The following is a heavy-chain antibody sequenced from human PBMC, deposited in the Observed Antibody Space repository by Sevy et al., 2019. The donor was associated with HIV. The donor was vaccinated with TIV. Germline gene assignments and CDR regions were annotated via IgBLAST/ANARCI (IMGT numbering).Heavy chain of an antibody. J-gene: IGHJ4*02. CDR2: IYSGGST. Sequence: GGSLRLSCAASGFTVSSNYMSWVRQAPGKGLEWVSVIYSGGSTYYADSVKGRSTISGDNSKNTQYLQMNSLRAEDTAVYYCAREAYDSSGYYPLHFDYWGQGTLVTVSS. D-gene: IGHD3-22*01. CDR1: GFTVSSNY. V-gene: IGHV3-53*01. CDR3: AREAYDSSGYYPLHFDY.